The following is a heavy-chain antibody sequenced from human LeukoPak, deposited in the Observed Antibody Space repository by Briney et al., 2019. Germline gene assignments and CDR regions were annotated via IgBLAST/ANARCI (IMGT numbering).Heavy chain of an antibody. Sequence: GGSLRLSCAASGFTFSSYSMNWVRQAPGKGLEWVSAISGSSNYIYYADAVKGRFTISRDNAKNSLYLQMNSLRAEDTALYYCARGPPFDDWGQGTLVTVSS. J-gene: IGHJ4*02. CDR3: ARGPPFDD. V-gene: IGHV3-21*01. CDR1: GFTFSSYS. CDR2: ISGSSNYI.